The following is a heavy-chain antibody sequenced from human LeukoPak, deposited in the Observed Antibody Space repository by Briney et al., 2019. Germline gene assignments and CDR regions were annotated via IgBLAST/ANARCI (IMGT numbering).Heavy chain of an antibody. D-gene: IGHD3-9*01. CDR2: INPNSGDT. CDR1: GYTFTGYY. V-gene: IGHV1-2*02. J-gene: IGHJ4*02. Sequence: GASVKVSCKASGYTFTGYYMHWVRQAPGQGLEWMGWINPNSGDTNYAQKFQGRVTMTRDTSISTAYMELSRQRSDDTAVYYCARGFDWLSYYFHFWGQGTLVTVSS. CDR3: ARGFDWLSYYFHF.